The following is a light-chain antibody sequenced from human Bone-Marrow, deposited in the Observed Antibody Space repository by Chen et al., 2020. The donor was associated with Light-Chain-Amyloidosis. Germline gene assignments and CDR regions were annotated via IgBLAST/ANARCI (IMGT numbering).Light chain of an antibody. CDR1: DLPTKY. J-gene: IGLJ2*01. CDR3: QSADSSGTYEVI. V-gene: IGLV3-25*03. Sequence: SQELTQPPSVSVSPGQTARLTCSGDDLPTKYAYWYQHKPGQAPVLVIHRDTERPSGISERFSGSSSGTTATLTISVVQAEDEADYHCQSADSSGTYEVIFGGGTKLTVL. CDR2: RDT.